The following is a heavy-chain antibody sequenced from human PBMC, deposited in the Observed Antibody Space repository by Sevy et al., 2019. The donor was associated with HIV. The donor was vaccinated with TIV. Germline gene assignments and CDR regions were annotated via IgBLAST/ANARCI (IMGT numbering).Heavy chain of an antibody. CDR1: GFTFSSYE. CDR2: ISNSGSII. J-gene: IGHJ1*01. D-gene: IGHD6-13*01. V-gene: IGHV3-48*03. CDR3: AREDGSRQYFQY. Sequence: GGSLRLSCVASGFTFSSYEMNWVRQAPGKGLEWVSHISNSGSIIYYEDSVKSRFTISRDNAKNSLYLQMNSLRAEDTAVYYCAREDGSRQYFQYWGQGTLVTVSS.